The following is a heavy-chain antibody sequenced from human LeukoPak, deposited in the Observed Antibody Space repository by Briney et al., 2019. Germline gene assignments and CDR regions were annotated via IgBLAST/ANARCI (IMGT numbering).Heavy chain of an antibody. CDR3: VRDRGEWIEQYYGMDV. CDR2: ISGYNGNT. J-gene: IGHJ6*02. Sequence: ASVKVSCKASGYPFTNYGTSWVRQAPGQGLEWMGWISGYNGNTNSAQKVQGRVTMTTDTSTSTAYMELRSLRSDDTAVYYCVRDRGEWIEQYYGMDVWGQGTTVTVSS. CDR1: GYPFTNYG. V-gene: IGHV1-18*01. D-gene: IGHD3-10*01.